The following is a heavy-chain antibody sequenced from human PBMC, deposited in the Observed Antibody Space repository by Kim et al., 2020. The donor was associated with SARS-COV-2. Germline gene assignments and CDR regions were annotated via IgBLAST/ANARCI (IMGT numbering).Heavy chain of an antibody. Sequence: SYIYYADSVKGRFTTSRDNAKNSLYLQMNSLRAEDTAVYYCAREGGSGSYWGQGTLVTVSS. J-gene: IGHJ4*02. D-gene: IGHD1-26*01. CDR2: SYI. V-gene: IGHV3-21*01. CDR3: AREGGSGSY.